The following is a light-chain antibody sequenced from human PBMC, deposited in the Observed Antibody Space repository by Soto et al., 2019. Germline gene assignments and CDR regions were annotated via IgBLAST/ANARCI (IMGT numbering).Light chain of an antibody. CDR3: QAYDSSLSAL. CDR2: GNS. Sequence: QSVLTQPPSVSGAPGQRVTISCTESSSNIGAGYDVHWYQQLPGTAPKLLIYGNSNRPSGVTDRVSGSKSGTSASLAITGLQAEDEADYYCQAYDSSLSALFGGGTQLTVL. CDR1: SSNIGAGYD. J-gene: IGLJ3*02. V-gene: IGLV1-40*01.